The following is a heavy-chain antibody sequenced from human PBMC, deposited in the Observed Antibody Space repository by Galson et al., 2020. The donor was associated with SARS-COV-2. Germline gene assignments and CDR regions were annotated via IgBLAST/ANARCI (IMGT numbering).Heavy chain of an antibody. V-gene: IGHV3-23*01. D-gene: IGHD4-17*01. J-gene: IGHJ4*02. CDR3: AKSGDYAGSGYDY. CDR1: GFTFSSYA. CDR2: ISGSGGST. Sequence: GESLKISCAASGFTFSSYAMSWVRQAPGQGLEWVSAISGSGGSTYYADSVKGRFTISRDHSKNTLYLQMNSLRAEDTAVYYCAKSGDYAGSGYDYWGQRTLVTVSS.